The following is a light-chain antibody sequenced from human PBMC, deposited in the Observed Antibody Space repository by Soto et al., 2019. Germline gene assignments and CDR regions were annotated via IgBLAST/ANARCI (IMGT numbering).Light chain of an antibody. CDR1: SSDVGGYNY. CDR3: CSYAGTFVV. V-gene: IGLV2-11*01. Sequence: QSALTQPRSVSGSPGQSVTISCTGTSSDVGGYNYVSWYQQHPGKVPKLMIYDVNKRPSGVPDRFSGSKSGNTASLTISGLQAEDGADYYCCSYAGTFVVFGGGTKLTVL. J-gene: IGLJ2*01. CDR2: DVN.